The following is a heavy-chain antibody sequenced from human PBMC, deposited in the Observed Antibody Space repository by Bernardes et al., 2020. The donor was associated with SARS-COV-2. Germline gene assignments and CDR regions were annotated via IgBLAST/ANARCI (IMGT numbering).Heavy chain of an antibody. Sequence: ASVKVSCKASGYTFTSYGISWVRQAPGQGLEWMGWISAYNGNTNYAQKLQGRVTMTTDTSTSTAYMELRSLRSDDTAVYYCASAYPPNDFWSNYVGGPFNMWGQGTIVTVSS. CDR3: ASAYPPNDFWSNYVGGPFNM. CDR2: ISAYNGNT. D-gene: IGHD3-3*01. CDR1: GYTFTSYG. V-gene: IGHV1-18*04. J-gene: IGHJ3*02.